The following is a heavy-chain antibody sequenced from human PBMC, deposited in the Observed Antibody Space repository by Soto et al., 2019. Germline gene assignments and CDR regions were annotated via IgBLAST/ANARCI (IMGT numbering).Heavy chain of an antibody. Sequence: LKISCKGSGYSFTSYWIGWVRQMPGKGLEWMGIIYPGDSDTRYSPSFQGQVTISADKSISTAYLQWSSLKASDTAMYYCARHVSGRKGAETWIQLLNYYYGMDVWGQGTTVTVSS. D-gene: IGHD5-18*01. CDR2: IYPGDSDT. V-gene: IGHV5-51*01. CDR1: GYSFTSYW. CDR3: ARHVSGRKGAETWIQLLNYYYGMDV. J-gene: IGHJ6*02.